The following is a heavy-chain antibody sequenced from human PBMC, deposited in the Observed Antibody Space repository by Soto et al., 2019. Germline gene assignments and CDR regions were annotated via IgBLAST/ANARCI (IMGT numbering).Heavy chain of an antibody. Sequence: SVKVSCNASGGTFSSYAISWVRQAPGQGLEWMGGIIPIFGTANYAQKFQGRVTITADESTSTAYMELNSLRAEDTAVYYCAREIIVPTIAGYDGFDIWGRGTMVTVSS. CDR3: AREIIVPTIAGYDGFDI. J-gene: IGHJ3*02. CDR2: IIPIFGTA. V-gene: IGHV1-69*13. CDR1: GGTFSSYA. D-gene: IGHD5-12*01.